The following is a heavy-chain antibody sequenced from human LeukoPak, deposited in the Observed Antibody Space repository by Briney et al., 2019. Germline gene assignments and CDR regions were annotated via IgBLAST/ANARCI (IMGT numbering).Heavy chain of an antibody. Sequence: GESLRLSCAASGFSLSTYALSWVRQAPGGGLEGVAAISGSGDKTYHADSAKGRFTISKDNSENRLSLQMDSLRAEDTAVYFCAKDTTAWWYHRAYMNVWGKGTTVTVSS. V-gene: IGHV3-23*01. CDR3: AKDTTAWWYHRAYMNV. CDR2: ISGSGDKT. J-gene: IGHJ6*03. D-gene: IGHD2-15*01. CDR1: GFSLSTYA.